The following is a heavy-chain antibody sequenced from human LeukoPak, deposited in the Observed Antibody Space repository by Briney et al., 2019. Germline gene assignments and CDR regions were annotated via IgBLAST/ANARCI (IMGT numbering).Heavy chain of an antibody. V-gene: IGHV3-23*01. CDR3: ARDHGGSYYYMDV. CDR2: ITASSSST. D-gene: IGHD3-16*01. CDR1: GFTFSNYG. J-gene: IGHJ6*03. Sequence: GGSLRLSCEASGFTFSNYGMSWVRQAPGKGLEWVSAITASSSSTHDADSVQGRFTISRDNFKNTLYLQMNSLRAEDTAVYYCARDHGGSYYYMDVWGKGTTVAVSS.